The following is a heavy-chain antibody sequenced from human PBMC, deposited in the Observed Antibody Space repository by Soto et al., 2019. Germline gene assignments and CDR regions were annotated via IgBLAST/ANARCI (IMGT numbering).Heavy chain of an antibody. CDR1: GFTFSSYG. V-gene: IGHV3-30*18. Sequence: QVQLVESGGGVVQPGRSLRLSCAASGFTFSSYGMHWVRQAPGKGLEWVAVISYDGSNKYYADSVKGRFTISRDNSKNPLYLQINRLRAEDTAVYYCAKVMVRGVIYYYYGMDVWGQGTTVTVSS. CDR3: AKVMVRGVIYYYYGMDV. D-gene: IGHD3-10*01. J-gene: IGHJ6*02. CDR2: ISYDGSNK.